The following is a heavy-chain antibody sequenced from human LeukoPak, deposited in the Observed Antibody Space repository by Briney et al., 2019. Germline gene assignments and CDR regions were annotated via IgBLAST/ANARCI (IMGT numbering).Heavy chain of an antibody. D-gene: IGHD3-16*02. CDR2: ISAYNGNT. CDR3: ARVSRTFGGVIVIQGIDY. Sequence: ASVKVSCKASGYTFTSYGISWVRQAPGQGLEWMGWISAYNGNTNYAQKLQGRVTMTTDTSTSKAYMELRSLRSDDTAVYYCARVSRTFGGVIVIQGIDYWGQGTLVTVSS. J-gene: IGHJ4*02. V-gene: IGHV1-18*01. CDR1: GYTFTSYG.